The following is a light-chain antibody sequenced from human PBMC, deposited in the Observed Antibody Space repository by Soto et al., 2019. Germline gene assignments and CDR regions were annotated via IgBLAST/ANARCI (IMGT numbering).Light chain of an antibody. J-gene: IGKJ2*01. CDR2: DVS. Sequence: EIVLTQSPATLSLSPGERATLSCRASRSISSFLAWYQQKPGQAPRLLVYDVSNRATGIPARFSGSGSGTDFTLTITRLEPEDVAVYYCQQRSNWPPFTFGQGTRLEIK. CDR1: RSISSF. V-gene: IGKV3-11*01. CDR3: QQRSNWPPFT.